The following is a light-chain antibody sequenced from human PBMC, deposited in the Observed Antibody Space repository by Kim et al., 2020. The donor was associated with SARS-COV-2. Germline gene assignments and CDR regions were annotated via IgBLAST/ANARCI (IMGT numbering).Light chain of an antibody. J-gene: IGLJ3*02. Sequence: QSVLTQPPPVSGAPGQRVTISCTGSDSNIGTGYNVHWYQQLPGTAPKVVIYNSSNRPSGVPDRFSGAKSGTSASLAITGLQAEDEADYYCQSYDSGLSAWVFGGGTKLTVL. V-gene: IGLV1-40*01. CDR2: NSS. CDR3: QSYDSGLSAWV. CDR1: DSNIGTGYN.